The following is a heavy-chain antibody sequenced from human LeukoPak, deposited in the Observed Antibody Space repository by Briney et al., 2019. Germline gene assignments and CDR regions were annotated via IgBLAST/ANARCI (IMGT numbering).Heavy chain of an antibody. J-gene: IGHJ4*02. CDR2: ISGSGGST. Sequence: QPGGSLRLSCAASGFTFSSYAMSWVRQAPGKGLEWVSAISGSGGSTYYADSVKGRFTISRDNSKNTLYLQMNSLRAEDTAVYYCARNTYYYDSSGIDYWGQGTLVTVSS. CDR1: GFTFSSYA. V-gene: IGHV3-23*01. CDR3: ARNTYYYDSSGIDY. D-gene: IGHD3-22*01.